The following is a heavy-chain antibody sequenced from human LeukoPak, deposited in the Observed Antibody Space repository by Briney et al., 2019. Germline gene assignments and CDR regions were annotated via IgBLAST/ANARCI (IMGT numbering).Heavy chain of an antibody. CDR2: ISWNSGSI. V-gene: IGHV3-9*01. Sequence: GGSLRLSCAASGFTFDDYAMHWVRQAPGKGLEWVSGISWNSGSIGYADSVKGRFTISRDNAKNSLYLQMNSLRAEDTALYYCAKAELWFGESFEEGFDYWGQGTLVTVSS. CDR1: GFTFDDYA. CDR3: AKAELWFGESFEEGFDY. D-gene: IGHD3-10*01. J-gene: IGHJ4*02.